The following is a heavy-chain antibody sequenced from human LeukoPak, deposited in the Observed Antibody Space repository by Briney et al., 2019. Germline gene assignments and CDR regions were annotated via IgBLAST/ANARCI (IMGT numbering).Heavy chain of an antibody. D-gene: IGHD2-15*01. CDR1: GFTFDDYA. CDR3: AKDCSGGSCYD. V-gene: IGHV3-9*01. J-gene: IGHJ4*02. CDR2: ISWNSGSI. Sequence: GGSLRLSCAASGFTFDDYAMHWVRQAPRKGLEWVSGISWNSGSIGYADSVKGRFTISRDNAKNSLYLQMNSLRAEDTALYYCAKDCSGGSCYDWGQGTLVTVSS.